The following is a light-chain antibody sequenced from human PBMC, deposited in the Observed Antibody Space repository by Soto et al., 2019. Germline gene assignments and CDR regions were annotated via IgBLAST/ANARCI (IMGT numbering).Light chain of an antibody. V-gene: IGKV3-15*01. J-gene: IGKJ1*01. CDR3: QQYNMWPRT. CDR1: QSLGTN. Sequence: EIVMRQSPATLSVSPGERATLSCRASQSLGTNFAWFQQKPGQAPRLLIHGASTRATGTPARFSGSGSGTEFTLTISSLQSEDFAVYYCQQYNMWPRTFGQGTKVDIK. CDR2: GAS.